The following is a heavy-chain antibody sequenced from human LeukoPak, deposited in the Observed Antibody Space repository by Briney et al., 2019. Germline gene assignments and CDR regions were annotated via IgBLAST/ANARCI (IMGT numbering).Heavy chain of an antibody. D-gene: IGHD3-22*01. CDR2: VHFSGST. V-gene: IGHV4-4*07. Sequence: SETRSLTCAGSSASVGSHHWAWIRQPAGKERELVGRVHFSGSTNYNPSLRSRVAISLDKSKNELSLTLKSVSAADTAVYYCARDESSRDDSGGYHYWGRGVLVTVSS. J-gene: IGHJ4*02. CDR3: ARDESSRDDSGGYHY. CDR1: SASVGSHH.